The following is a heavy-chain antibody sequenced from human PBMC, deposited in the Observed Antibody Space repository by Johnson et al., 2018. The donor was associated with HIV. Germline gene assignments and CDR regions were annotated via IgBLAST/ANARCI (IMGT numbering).Heavy chain of an antibody. CDR2: ISWNSGSI. V-gene: IGHV3-9*01. Sequence: VQLVESGGGLVQPGGSLRLSCAASGFTFSSYAMSWVRQAPGKGLEWVSAISWNSGSIGYADSVKGRFTISRDNAKNSLYLQMNSLRAEDTALYYCAKDFHYYGSGSYADAFDIWGQGTMVTVSS. CDR1: GFTFSSYA. D-gene: IGHD3-10*01. J-gene: IGHJ3*02. CDR3: AKDFHYYGSGSYADAFDI.